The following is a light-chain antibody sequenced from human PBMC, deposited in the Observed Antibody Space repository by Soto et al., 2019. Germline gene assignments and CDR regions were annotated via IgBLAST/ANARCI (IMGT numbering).Light chain of an antibody. J-gene: IGKJ3*01. V-gene: IGKV1-33*01. Sequence: DMQMTQSPSSLSASVGDRVTITCQASQAVKTYLNWYQQKPGKVPKLLIYDASKLEAGVPSRFRGSGSGTDFTLTITSLQPEDTATYYCQEYGVVPRFGPGTKLNIK. CDR1: QAVKTY. CDR3: QEYGVVPR. CDR2: DAS.